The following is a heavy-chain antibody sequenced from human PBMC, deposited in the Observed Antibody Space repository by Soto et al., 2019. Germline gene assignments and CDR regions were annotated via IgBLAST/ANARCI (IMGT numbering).Heavy chain of an antibody. J-gene: IGHJ3*02. V-gene: IGHV4-59*01. CDR3: ARQIGDDPFDI. D-gene: IGHD3-3*01. CDR2: IYRTGST. CDR1: GGSISTYY. Sequence: SETLSLTCTVSGGSISTYYWNWIRRSPGKRLEWIGYIYRTGSTHYNPSLNSRVTISLDTSRNKFSLKLNSVTAADTAVYFCARQIGDDPFDIWGQGTMVTVSS.